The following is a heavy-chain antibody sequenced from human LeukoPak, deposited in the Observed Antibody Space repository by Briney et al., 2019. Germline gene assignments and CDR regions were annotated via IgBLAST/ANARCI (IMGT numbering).Heavy chain of an antibody. CDR3: ARDFLHLGG. J-gene: IGHJ3*01. CDR1: GFTFSSYW. V-gene: IGHV3-74*01. Sequence: SGGSLRLSCAASGFTFSSYWMHWVRQAPGKGLVWVSRIKTDGSNTNYADSVKGRFTISRDNAKNTLYLQMSSLRAEDTAVYYCARDFLHLGGWGQGTMVTVSS. CDR2: IKTDGSNT. D-gene: IGHD3-16*01.